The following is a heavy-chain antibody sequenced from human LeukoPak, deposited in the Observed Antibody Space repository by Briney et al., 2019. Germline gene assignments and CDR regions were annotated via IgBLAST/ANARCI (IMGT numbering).Heavy chain of an antibody. CDR2: ISSSSSCI. J-gene: IGHJ5*02. CDR1: GFTFSSYS. CDR3: ARSYSSRADP. D-gene: IGHD6-13*01. Sequence: GGSLRLSCAASGFTFSSYSMNWVRQAPGKGLEWVSSISSSSSCIYYADSVKGRFTISRDNAKNSLYLQMNSLRAEDTAVYYCARSYSSRADPWGQGTLVTVSS. V-gene: IGHV3-21*01.